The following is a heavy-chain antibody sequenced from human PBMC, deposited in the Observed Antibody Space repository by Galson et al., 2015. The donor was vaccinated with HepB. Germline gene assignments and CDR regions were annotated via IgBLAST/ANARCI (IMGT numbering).Heavy chain of an antibody. Sequence: SVKVSCKASGYTFTSFFMTWVRQAPGQGLEWMGWINANTGNPTYAQGFTGRFVFSLDTSVSTAYLQISSLKAEDTAVYYCARDLGSAAAGPFDYWGQGTLVTVSS. CDR1: GYTFTSFF. J-gene: IGHJ4*02. V-gene: IGHV7-4-1*02. CDR3: ARDLGSAAAGPFDY. CDR2: INANTGNP. D-gene: IGHD6-13*01.